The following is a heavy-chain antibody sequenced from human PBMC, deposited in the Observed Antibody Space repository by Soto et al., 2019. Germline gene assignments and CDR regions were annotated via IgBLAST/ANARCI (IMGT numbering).Heavy chain of an antibody. D-gene: IGHD1-1*01. Sequence: PGGSLRLSCAASGFTFSTYAMTWVRQAPGKGLEWVSSVTNSASNTYHADSMKGRFTISRDNSKNMLFLQMNSLRAEDTALYYCAKDLAATATGDSFDIWGQGTMVTVSS. J-gene: IGHJ3*02. CDR2: VTNSASNT. V-gene: IGHV3-23*01. CDR3: AKDLAATATGDSFDI. CDR1: GFTFSTYA.